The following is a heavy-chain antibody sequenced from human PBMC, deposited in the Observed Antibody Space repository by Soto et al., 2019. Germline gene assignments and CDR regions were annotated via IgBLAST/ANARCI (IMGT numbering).Heavy chain of an antibody. CDR2: IYYSGST. Sequence: SETLSLTCTVSGGSISSGGYYWSWIRQPPGKGLEWIGYIYYSGSTNYNPSLKSRVTISVDTSKNQFSLKLSSVTAADTAVYYCARGIGNYYFDYWGQGTLVTVSS. CDR1: GGSISSGGYY. D-gene: IGHD4-4*01. J-gene: IGHJ4*02. CDR3: ARGIGNYYFDY. V-gene: IGHV4-61*08.